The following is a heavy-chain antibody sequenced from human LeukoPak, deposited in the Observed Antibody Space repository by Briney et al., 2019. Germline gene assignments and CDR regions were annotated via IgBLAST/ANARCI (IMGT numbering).Heavy chain of an antibody. V-gene: IGHV3-21*01. CDR1: GFTFSSYS. J-gene: IGHJ4*02. D-gene: IGHD6-6*01. CDR3: ARADHSSSLPSQYDY. Sequence: GGSLRLSCAASGFTFSSYSMNWVRQAPGKGLEWVSSISSSSSYIYYADSVKGRFTISRDNAKNSLYLQMNSLRAEDTAVYYCARADHSSSLPSQYDYWGQGTLVTVSS. CDR2: ISSSSSYI.